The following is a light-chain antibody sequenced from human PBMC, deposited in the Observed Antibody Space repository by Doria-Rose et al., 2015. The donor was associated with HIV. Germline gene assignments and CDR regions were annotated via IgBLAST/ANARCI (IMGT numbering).Light chain of an antibody. Sequence: SLSASIGDRVTITFRASQTVSTYLDWFQQEPGKAPKLLIYAASRLQSGVPSRFSGSGSGTDFTLTISGLQPGDFATYYCQQTYSSPKWTGGQGTKVE. CDR2: AAS. CDR1: QTVSTY. V-gene: IGKV1-39*01. CDR3: QQTYSSPKWT. J-gene: IGKJ1*01.